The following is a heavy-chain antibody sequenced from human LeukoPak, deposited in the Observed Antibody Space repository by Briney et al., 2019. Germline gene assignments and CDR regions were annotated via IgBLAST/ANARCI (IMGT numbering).Heavy chain of an antibody. CDR1: GFTFSSYG. Sequence: PGGSLRLSCAASGFTFSSYGMHWVRQAPGKGLEWVAYIQYDRTNEQYAHSVKGRFRISRDNSNNILYLQMNSLRTEDTAVYYCAKDRDTMVREVFDPWGQGTLVTVSS. V-gene: IGHV3-30*02. CDR3: AKDRDTMVREVFDP. D-gene: IGHD3-10*01. CDR2: IQYDRTNE. J-gene: IGHJ5*02.